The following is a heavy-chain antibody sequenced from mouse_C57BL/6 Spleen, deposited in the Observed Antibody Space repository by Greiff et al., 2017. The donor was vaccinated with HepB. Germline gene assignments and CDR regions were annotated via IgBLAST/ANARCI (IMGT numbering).Heavy chain of an antibody. CDR1: GYTFTSYT. Sequence: QVQLQQSGAELARPGASVKMSCKASGYTFTSYTMHWVKQRPGQGLEWIGYINPSSGYTKYNQKFKDKATLTADKSSSTAYMQLSSLTSEDSAVYYCARSGVPKAMDYWGQGTSVTVSS. CDR3: ARSGVPKAMDY. J-gene: IGHJ4*01. CDR2: INPSSGYT. D-gene: IGHD2-14*01. V-gene: IGHV1-4*01.